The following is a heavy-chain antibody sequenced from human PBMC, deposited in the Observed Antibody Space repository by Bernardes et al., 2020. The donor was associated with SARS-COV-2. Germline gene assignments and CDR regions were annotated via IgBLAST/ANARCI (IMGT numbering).Heavy chain of an antibody. V-gene: IGHV4-61*02. CDR2: IYTSGST. D-gene: IGHD6-13*01. CDR3: ARLFDAAGGTGYYYDMDV. J-gene: IGHJ6*02. Sequence: SETLSLTCTVSGASIVNNYYYWGWIRQPAGKGLEWIGRIYTSGSTNYNPPFKSRVTISLDTSKNQFSLNLYSVTAADTAVYYCARLFDAAGGTGYYYDMDVWGQGTTV. CDR1: GASIVNNYYY.